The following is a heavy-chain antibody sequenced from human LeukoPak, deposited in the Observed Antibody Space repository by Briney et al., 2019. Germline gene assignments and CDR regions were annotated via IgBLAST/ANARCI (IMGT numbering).Heavy chain of an antibody. CDR2: INPTGGTT. J-gene: IGHJ5*02. Sequence: ASVKVSCKASGSTFTTYYMHWVRQAPGQGLEWMAIINPTGGTTDFAQKFHGRITVTRDTSTSTVYMELTTLTSEDTAVYYCARDALSYDYSWGSYRHLGIDPWGQGTLVTVSS. CDR1: GSTFTTYY. V-gene: IGHV1-46*01. CDR3: ARDALSYDYSWGSYRHLGIDP. D-gene: IGHD3-16*02.